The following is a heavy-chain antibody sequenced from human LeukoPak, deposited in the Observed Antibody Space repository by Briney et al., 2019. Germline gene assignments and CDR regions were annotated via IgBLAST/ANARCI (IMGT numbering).Heavy chain of an antibody. CDR3: ARDRRYFDWSPYFDY. CDR2: INPSGGST. D-gene: IGHD3-9*01. Sequence: ASVKVSCKASGCTFTSYYMHWVRQAPGQGLEWMGIINPSGGSTSYAQKFQGRVTMTRDTSTSTVYMELSSLRSEDTAVYYCARDRRYFDWSPYFDYWGQGTLVTVSS. J-gene: IGHJ4*02. V-gene: IGHV1-46*01. CDR1: GCTFTSYY.